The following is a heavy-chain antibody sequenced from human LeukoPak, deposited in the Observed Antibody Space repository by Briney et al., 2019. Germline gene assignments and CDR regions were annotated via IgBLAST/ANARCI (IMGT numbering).Heavy chain of an antibody. CDR2: ISSSGSSM. D-gene: IGHD2-2*02. CDR3: VREDSNPYCSSTSCYNTYYFDY. CDR1: GFTFSAYY. V-gene: IGHV3-11*01. Sequence: GGSLRLSCAASGFTFSAYYMSWIRQAPGKGPEWISYISSSGSSMYYADSVKGRFTISRDNGKNSLFLQMNSLRAEDTAVYYCVREDSNPYCSSTSCYNTYYFDYWGQGTLVTVSS. J-gene: IGHJ4*02.